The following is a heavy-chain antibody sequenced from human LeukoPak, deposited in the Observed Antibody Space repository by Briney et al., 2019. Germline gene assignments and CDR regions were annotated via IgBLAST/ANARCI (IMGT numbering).Heavy chain of an antibody. J-gene: IGHJ4*02. V-gene: IGHV3-7*01. D-gene: IGHD4-17*01. CDR2: IKQDGSEK. CDR1: GFTFSSCW. CDR3: ARGHGDYDY. Sequence: GGSLRLSCAASGFTFSSCWMSWVRQAPGKGLEWVANIKQDGSEKYYVDSVKGRFTISRDNAKNSLYLQMNSLRAEDTAVYYCARGHGDYDYWGQGTLVTVSS.